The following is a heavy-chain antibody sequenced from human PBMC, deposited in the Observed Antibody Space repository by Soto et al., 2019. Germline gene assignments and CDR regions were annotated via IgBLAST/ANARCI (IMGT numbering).Heavy chain of an antibody. D-gene: IGHD5-12*01. J-gene: IGHJ4*02. CDR3: ARAEWLRFPDFDY. Sequence: GGSLRLSCAASGFTFSSYAMHWVRQAPGKGLEWVAVISYDGSNKYYADSVKGRFTISRENSKNTLYLQMNSLRAEDTAVYYCARAEWLRFPDFDYWGQGTLVTVSS. CDR2: ISYDGSNK. CDR1: GFTFSSYA. V-gene: IGHV3-30-3*01.